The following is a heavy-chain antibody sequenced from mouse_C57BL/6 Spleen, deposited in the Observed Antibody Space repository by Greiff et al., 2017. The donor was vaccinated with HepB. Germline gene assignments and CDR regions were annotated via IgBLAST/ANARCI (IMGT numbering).Heavy chain of an antibody. D-gene: IGHD2-4*01. J-gene: IGHJ3*01. CDR3: ARGYDYDGFAY. Sequence: DVHLVESGGGLVKPGGSLKLSCAASGFTFSDYGMHWVRQAPEKGLEWVAYISSGSSTIYYADTVKGRFTIPRDNAKNTLFLQMTSLRSEDTAMYYCARGYDYDGFAYWGQGTLVTVSA. V-gene: IGHV5-17*01. CDR1: GFTFSDYG. CDR2: ISSGSSTI.